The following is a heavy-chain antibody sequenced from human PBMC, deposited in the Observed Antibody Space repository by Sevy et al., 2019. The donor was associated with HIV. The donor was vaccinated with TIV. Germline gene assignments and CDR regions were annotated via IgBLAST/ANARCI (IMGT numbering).Heavy chain of an antibody. V-gene: IGHV3-30*02. CDR1: GFTFSSYG. D-gene: IGHD7-27*01. CDR3: AKDQLGTAPLDY. J-gene: IGHJ4*02. CDR2: IRYDGSNK. Sequence: GGSLRFSCAASGFTFSSYGMHWVRQAPGKGLEWVAFIRYDGSNKYYADSVKGRFTISRDNSKNTLYLQMNSLRAEDTAVYYCAKDQLGTAPLDYWGQGTLVTVSS.